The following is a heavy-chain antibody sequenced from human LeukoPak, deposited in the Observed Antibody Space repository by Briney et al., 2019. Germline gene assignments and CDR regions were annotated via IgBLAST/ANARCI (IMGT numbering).Heavy chain of an antibody. CDR3: ARGSRAIVSTKFARGRYMDV. D-gene: IGHD5/OR15-5a*01. Sequence: GGSLRLSCAASGFTFSSYAMHWVRQAPGKGLEWVAFISHDGSNKYYADSVKGRLTISRDNSKTTLYLQMNRLRAEDTALYYCARGSRAIVSTKFARGRYMDVWGKGSTVTVSS. J-gene: IGHJ6*03. V-gene: IGHV3-30*04. CDR1: GFTFSSYA. CDR2: ISHDGSNK.